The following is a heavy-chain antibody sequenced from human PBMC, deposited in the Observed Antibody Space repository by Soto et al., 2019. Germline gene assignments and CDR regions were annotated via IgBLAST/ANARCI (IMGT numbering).Heavy chain of an antibody. CDR1: GGSISSGGYY. J-gene: IGHJ4*02. D-gene: IGHD2-15*01. CDR2: IYYSGST. CDR3: ARDRECSGGTCYNYFDY. Sequence: SETLSLTCTVSGGSISSGGYYWRWIRQHPGKGLEWIGYIYYSGSTYYNPSLKSRVTISVDTSKNQFSLKLSSVTAADTAVYYCARDRECSGGTCYNYFDYWGQGTLVTDSS. V-gene: IGHV4-31*03.